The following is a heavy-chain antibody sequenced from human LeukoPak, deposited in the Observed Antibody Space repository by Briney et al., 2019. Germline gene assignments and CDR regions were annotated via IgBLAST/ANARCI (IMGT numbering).Heavy chain of an antibody. Sequence: SVKVSCKASGGTFSSYAISWVRQAPGQGLEWMGGIIPIFGTANYAQKFQGRVTITADESTSTAYMELSSLRSEDTAVYYCARVKTYDYVWGSYSPFDYWGQGALVTVSS. J-gene: IGHJ4*02. CDR3: ARVKTYDYVWGSYSPFDY. D-gene: IGHD3-16*01. CDR1: GGTFSSYA. V-gene: IGHV1-69*13. CDR2: IIPIFGTA.